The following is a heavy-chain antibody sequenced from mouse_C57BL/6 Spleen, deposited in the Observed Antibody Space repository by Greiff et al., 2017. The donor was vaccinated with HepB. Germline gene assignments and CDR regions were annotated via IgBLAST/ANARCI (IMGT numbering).Heavy chain of an antibody. CDR3: ARHPDYFDY. J-gene: IGHJ2*01. CDR2: IDPSDSYT. V-gene: IGHV1-69*01. CDR1: GYTFTSYW. Sequence: QVQLQQSGAELVMPGASVKLSCKASGYTFTSYWMHWVKQRPGQGLEWIGEIDPSDSYTNYNQKFKGKSTLTVDKSSSTAYMQLSSLTSEDSAVYYCARHPDYFDYWGQGTTLTVSS.